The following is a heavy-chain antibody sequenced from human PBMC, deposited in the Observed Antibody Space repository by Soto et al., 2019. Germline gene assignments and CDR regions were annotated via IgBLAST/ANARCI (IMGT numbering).Heavy chain of an antibody. J-gene: IGHJ6*02. D-gene: IGHD3-10*01. CDR2: IRGFSPYT. Sequence: XVSLRLSCISFDLTFRISTMNGVRQAPGKGLEWVSGIRGFSPYTFYAESVRGRFTISRDNAKNSLYLQMDSLRAEDTAVYYCARDRGYDAHDYYYNAMDVWGQGTTVTVSS. V-gene: IGHV3-21*01. CDR1: DLTFRIST. CDR3: ARDRGYDAHDYYYNAMDV.